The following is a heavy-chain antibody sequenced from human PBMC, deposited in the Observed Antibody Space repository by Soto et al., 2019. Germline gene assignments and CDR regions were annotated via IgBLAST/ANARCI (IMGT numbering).Heavy chain of an antibody. V-gene: IGHV4-31*03. CDR1: GDPITSGGFY. CDR2: IYYSGVT. D-gene: IGHD3-10*01. J-gene: IGHJ5*02. CDR3: ARDLRGRRSGRFDP. Sequence: QVQLQESGPGLVKPSETLSLTCTLSGDPITSGGFYWTWIRQHPAKGLEWIGYIYYSGVTYYNPSLDRRATIPVDTSKNQFSLNLSSVSTADTAMYYCARDLRGRRSGRFDPWGQGTLVTVSS.